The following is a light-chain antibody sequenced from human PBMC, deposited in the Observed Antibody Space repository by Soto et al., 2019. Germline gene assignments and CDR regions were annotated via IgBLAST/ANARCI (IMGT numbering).Light chain of an antibody. CDR2: EVN. Sequence: QSALTQPASVSGSPGQSITISCTGTSSDVGSYNLVSWYQQHPGKAPKLMIYEVNKRPSGVSNRFSGSKSGNTASLTISGLQAEDEADYYCCSYGGSITLVFGGGTKLTVL. J-gene: IGLJ2*01. CDR1: SSDVGSYNL. CDR3: CSYGGSITLV. V-gene: IGLV2-23*02.